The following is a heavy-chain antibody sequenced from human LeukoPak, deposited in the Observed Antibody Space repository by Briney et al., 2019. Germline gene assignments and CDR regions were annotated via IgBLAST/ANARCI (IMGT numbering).Heavy chain of an antibody. CDR1: GFTFSDYY. Sequence: GGSLRLSCAASGFTFSDYYMSWIRQAPGKGLEWVSYISSSGSTIYYADSVKGRFTISRDNAKNSLYLQMNSLRAEDTAVYYCAKASLDTAMARGYYFDYWGQGTLVTVSS. CDR2: ISSSGSTI. CDR3: AKASLDTAMARGYYFDY. J-gene: IGHJ4*02. V-gene: IGHV3-11*01. D-gene: IGHD5-18*01.